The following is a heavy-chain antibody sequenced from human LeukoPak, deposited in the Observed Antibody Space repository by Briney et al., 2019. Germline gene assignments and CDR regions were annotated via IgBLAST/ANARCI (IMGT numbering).Heavy chain of an antibody. CDR3: AKDIVVGAYDY. V-gene: IGHV3-30*04. Sequence: PGRSLRLSCAASGFTFSSYAMHWVRQAPGKGLEWVAVISYDGSNKYYADSVKGRFTISRDNSKNTLYLQMNSLRAENTAVYYCAKDIVVGAYDYWGQGTLVTVSS. CDR2: ISYDGSNK. D-gene: IGHD1-26*01. CDR1: GFTFSSYA. J-gene: IGHJ4*02.